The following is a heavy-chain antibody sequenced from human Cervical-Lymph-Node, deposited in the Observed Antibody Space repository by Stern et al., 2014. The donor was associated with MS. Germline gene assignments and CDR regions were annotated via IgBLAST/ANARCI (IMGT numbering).Heavy chain of an antibody. Sequence: QLQLQESGPGLVKPSETLSLTCTVSGGSISSSSYYWGWIRQPPGKGLEWIGSIYYSGSTYYNPSLKSRVTISVDTSKNQFSLKLSSVTAADTAVYYCASGYPIAAADDNWFDPGGQGTLVTVSS. J-gene: IGHJ5*02. CDR2: IYYSGST. CDR3: ASGYPIAAADDNWFDP. D-gene: IGHD6-13*01. CDR1: GGSISSSSYY. V-gene: IGHV4-39*01.